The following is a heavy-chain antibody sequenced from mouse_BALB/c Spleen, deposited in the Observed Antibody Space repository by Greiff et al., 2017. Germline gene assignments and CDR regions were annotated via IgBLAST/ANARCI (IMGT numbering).Heavy chain of an antibody. V-gene: IGHV5-12-2*01. CDR2: ISNGGGST. D-gene: IGHD1-1*01. CDR1: GFTFSSYT. Sequence: EVHLVESGGGLVQPGGSLKLSCAASGFTFSSYTMSWVRQTPEKRLEWVAYISNGGGSTYYPDTVKGRFTISRDNAKNTLYLQMSSLKSEDTAMYYCARDGSSYGFAYWGQGTLVTVSA. J-gene: IGHJ3*01. CDR3: ARDGSSYGFAY.